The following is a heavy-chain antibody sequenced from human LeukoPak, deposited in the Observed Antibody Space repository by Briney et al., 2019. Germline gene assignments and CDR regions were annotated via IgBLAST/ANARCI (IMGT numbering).Heavy chain of an antibody. CDR2: IVPILGIA. CDR3: AREYSLGGYYGMDV. CDR1: GYTFTGYY. D-gene: IGHD1-26*01. J-gene: IGHJ6*02. V-gene: IGHV1-69*04. Sequence: SVKVSCKASGYTFTGYYMHWVRQAPGQGLEWMGRIVPILGIANYAQRFQGRVTITADKSTSTAYMALSSLRSEDTAVYYCAREYSLGGYYGMDVWGQGTTVTVSS.